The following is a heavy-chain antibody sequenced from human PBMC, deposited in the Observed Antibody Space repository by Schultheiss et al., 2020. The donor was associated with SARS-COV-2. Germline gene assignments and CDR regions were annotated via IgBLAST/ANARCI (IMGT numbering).Heavy chain of an antibody. Sequence: SETLSLTCTVSGGSISSGDYYWSWIRQPPGKGLEWIGYIYYSGSTNYNPSLKSRVTISVDTSKNQFSLKLSSVTAADTAVYYCARYSGYMYYFDYWGQGTLVTVSS. CDR1: GGSISSGDYY. CDR3: ARYSGYMYYFDY. D-gene: IGHD5-12*01. J-gene: IGHJ4*02. CDR2: IYYSGST. V-gene: IGHV4-61*08.